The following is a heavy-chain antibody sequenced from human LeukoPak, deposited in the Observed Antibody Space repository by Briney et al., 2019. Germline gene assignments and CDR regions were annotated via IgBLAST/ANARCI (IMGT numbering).Heavy chain of an antibody. Sequence: ASEKVSCKVSGYTLTELSMHWVRQAPGKGLEWMGGFDPEDGETIYAQKFQGRVTMTEDTSTDTAYMELSSLRSEDTAVYYCATTSGGSGWFRFDYWGQGTLVTVSS. V-gene: IGHV1-24*01. J-gene: IGHJ4*02. CDR3: ATTSGGSGWFRFDY. D-gene: IGHD6-19*01. CDR2: FDPEDGET. CDR1: GYTLTELS.